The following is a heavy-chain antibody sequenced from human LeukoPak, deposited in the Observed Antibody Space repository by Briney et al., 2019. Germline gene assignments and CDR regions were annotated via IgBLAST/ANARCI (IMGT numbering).Heavy chain of an antibody. Sequence: ASVKVSCKASGGTFSSYAISWVRQAPGQGLEWMGWINPNSGGTNYAQKFQGRVTMTRDTSISTAYMELSRLRSDDTALYYCAKDRPSVMTINDAFDIWGQGTMVTVSS. CDR3: AKDRPSVMTINDAFDI. CDR1: GGTFSSYA. V-gene: IGHV1-2*02. J-gene: IGHJ3*02. CDR2: INPNSGGT. D-gene: IGHD4-11*01.